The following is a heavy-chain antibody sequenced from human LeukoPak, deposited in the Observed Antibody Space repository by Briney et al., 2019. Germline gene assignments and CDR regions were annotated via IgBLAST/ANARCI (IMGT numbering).Heavy chain of an antibody. D-gene: IGHD1-1*01. CDR2: SATTKPNSCTT. J-gene: IGHJ4*02. Sequence: GGSLRLSCAGAGFSITDHHMDWVRQAPGKGLEWIGRSATTKPNSCTTQYAASVRGRFTISRDDSQNSLYLHLNSLKTEDTAVYYCVRVVTTGRGWYYFYNWGLGTLVTVSS. CDR3: VRVVTTGRGWYYFYN. CDR1: GFSITDHH. V-gene: IGHV3-72*01.